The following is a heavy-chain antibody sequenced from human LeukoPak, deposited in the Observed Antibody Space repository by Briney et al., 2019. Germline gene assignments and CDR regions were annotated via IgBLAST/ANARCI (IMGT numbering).Heavy chain of an antibody. CDR1: GGSFSGYY. V-gene: IGHV4-34*01. CDR2: INHSGST. J-gene: IGHJ5*02. CDR3: ARGRDRSKAGDL. Sequence: TSETLSLTCAVYGGSFSGYYWSWIRQPPGKGLEWIGEINHSGSTNYNPSLKSRVTISVDTSKSQFSLRLTSVTAADTAFYYCARGRDRSKAGDLWGQGSLVIVSS. D-gene: IGHD5-24*01.